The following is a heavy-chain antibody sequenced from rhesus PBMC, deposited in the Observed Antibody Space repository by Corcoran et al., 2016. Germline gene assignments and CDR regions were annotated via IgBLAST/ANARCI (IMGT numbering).Heavy chain of an antibody. J-gene: IGHJ2*01. CDR1: GYTFTDHY. D-gene: IGHD2-21*01. CDR2: INPYNGNT. Sequence: QVQLVQSGAEVKKPGSSVKVSCKASGYTFTDHYMHRARQAPRQGLEWMGWINPYNGNTKYAQKFQGRGTMARDTSTSTSYRELSSLGSEDTAVYYCARGPGYCTGSGCYADWYFDLWGPGTPITISS. CDR3: ARGPGYCTGSGCYADWYFDL. V-gene: IGHV1S2*01.